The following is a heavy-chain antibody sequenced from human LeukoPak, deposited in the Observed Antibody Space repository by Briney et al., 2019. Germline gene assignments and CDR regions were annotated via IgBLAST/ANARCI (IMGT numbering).Heavy chain of an antibody. CDR3: ARLFLIGGQDNDP. J-gene: IGHJ5*02. CDR2: INPKDGGT. D-gene: IGHD3-16*01. V-gene: IGHV1-2*02. CDR1: GYTFADYY. Sequence: ASVKVSCKASGYTFADYYIHWVRQAPGQGLEWMGFINPKDGGTKYAQKFQGRVTMTRDTSISTAYVELSGLTSDDTAMYYCARLFLIGGQDNDPWGQGTLVTVSS.